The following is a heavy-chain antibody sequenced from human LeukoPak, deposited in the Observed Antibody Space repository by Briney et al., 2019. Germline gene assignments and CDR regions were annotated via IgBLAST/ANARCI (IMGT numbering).Heavy chain of an antibody. J-gene: IGHJ2*01. CDR3: ARAVCSGGSCYAAWYFDL. D-gene: IGHD2-15*01. CDR2: IYYSGTT. CDR1: GGSISTSIYY. Sequence: SETLSLTCTLSGGSISTSIYYWGWVRQPPDKGLEWIGSIYYSGTTHYNPSLKSRVTISVDKSKNQFSLKLSSVTAADTAVYYCARAVCSGGSCYAAWYFDLWGRGTLVTVSS. V-gene: IGHV4-39*07.